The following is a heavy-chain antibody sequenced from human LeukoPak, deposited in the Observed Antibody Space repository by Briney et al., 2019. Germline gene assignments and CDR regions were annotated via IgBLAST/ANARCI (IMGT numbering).Heavy chain of an antibody. CDR1: GFTFSSYS. Sequence: GGSLRLSCAASGFTFSSYSMNWVRQAPGKGLEWVSYISSSSSTIYYADSVKGRFTISRDNAKNSLYLQMNSLRAEDTAVYYCARGGDYLDYWGQGTLVTVPS. CDR2: ISSSSSTI. V-gene: IGHV3-48*04. CDR3: ARGGDYLDY. J-gene: IGHJ4*02.